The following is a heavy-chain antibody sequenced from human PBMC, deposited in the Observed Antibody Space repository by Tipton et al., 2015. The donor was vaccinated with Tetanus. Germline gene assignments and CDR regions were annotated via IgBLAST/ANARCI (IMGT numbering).Heavy chain of an antibody. D-gene: IGHD2-21*01. V-gene: IGHV3-74*01. CDR2: TYNDGSDV. J-gene: IGHJ4*02. CDR3: GRVWGKGSGGER. Sequence: SLRLSCAASGFTFSSYWMHWVRQAPGKGLVWVSNTYNDGSDVTYADSVKGRFTMSRDNAKNTLYLQMDSLRVAGTAIYYGGRVWGKGSGGERWGQGALVSSSS. CDR1: GFTFSSYW.